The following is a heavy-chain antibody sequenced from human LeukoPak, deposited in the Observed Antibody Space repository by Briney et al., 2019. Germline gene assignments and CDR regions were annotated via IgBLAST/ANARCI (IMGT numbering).Heavy chain of an antibody. CDR1: GFTFSSYA. CDR2: ISYDGSNK. Sequence: GGSLRPSCAASGFTFSSYAMHWVRQAPGKGLEWVAVISYDGSNKYYADSVKGRFTISRDNSKNTLYLQMNSLRAEDTAVYYCARDRYYYDSSGYYHYFDYWGQGTLVTVSS. V-gene: IGHV3-30*04. J-gene: IGHJ4*02. D-gene: IGHD3-22*01. CDR3: ARDRYYYDSSGYYHYFDY.